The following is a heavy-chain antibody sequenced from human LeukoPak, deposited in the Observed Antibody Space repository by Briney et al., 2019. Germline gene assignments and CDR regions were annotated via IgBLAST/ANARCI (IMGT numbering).Heavy chain of an antibody. Sequence: ASVKVSSKASGYTFTSYYMHWVRQAPGQGLEWMGIINPSGGSTSYAQKFQGRVTMTRNTSTSTVYMELSSLRSEDTAVYYCARDGSSLRFLEWLLYDYWGQGTLVTVSS. J-gene: IGHJ4*02. CDR3: ARDGSSLRFLEWLLYDY. CDR2: INPSGGST. V-gene: IGHV1-46*01. D-gene: IGHD3-3*01. CDR1: GYTFTSYY.